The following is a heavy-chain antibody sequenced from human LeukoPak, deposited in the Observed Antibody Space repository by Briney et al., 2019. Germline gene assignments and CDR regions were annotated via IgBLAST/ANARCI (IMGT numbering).Heavy chain of an antibody. V-gene: IGHV3-53*01. Sequence: GGSLRLSCAASGFTVSSNYMSWVRQAPGKGLEWVSVIHSDGATHYADSVKGRFTISRDTSKNTLYLQMNSLRAEDTAVYYCAKDSREAIFGVVINYWGQGTLVTVSS. D-gene: IGHD3-3*01. CDR2: IHSDGAT. CDR3: AKDSREAIFGVVINY. CDR1: GFTVSSNY. J-gene: IGHJ4*02.